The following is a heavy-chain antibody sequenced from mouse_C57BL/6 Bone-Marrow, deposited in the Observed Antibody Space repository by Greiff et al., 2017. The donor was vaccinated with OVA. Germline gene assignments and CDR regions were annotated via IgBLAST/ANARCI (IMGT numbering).Heavy chain of an antibody. V-gene: IGHV1-53*01. CDR2: INPSNGGT. Sequence: VQLQQSGTELVKPGASVTLSCKASGYTFTSYWMHWVNQTPGQGLEWIGNINPSNGGTYYTENIKSKAILTVDKSASTANMQLSSLTSEDSAVYYCESAQFPYYYGSSPFDDWGQGTTLTVSS. CDR1: GYTFTSYW. J-gene: IGHJ2*01. CDR3: ESAQFPYYYGSSPFDD. D-gene: IGHD1-1*01.